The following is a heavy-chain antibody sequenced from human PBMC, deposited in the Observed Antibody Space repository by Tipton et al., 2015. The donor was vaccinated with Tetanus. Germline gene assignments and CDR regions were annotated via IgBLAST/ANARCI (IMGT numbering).Heavy chain of an antibody. CDR1: GGSIISADHY. D-gene: IGHD5-24*01. V-gene: IGHV4-30-4*01. Sequence: TLSLTCTVSGGSIISADHYWSWIRQPPGKGLEWIGYIYYSGTTYYSPSLKNRVTLSVDTSKNEFSLNLRSVTAADTGMYYCARGITDGYNRRFDYWGQGTLVVVSP. J-gene: IGHJ4*02. CDR2: IYYSGTT. CDR3: ARGITDGYNRRFDY.